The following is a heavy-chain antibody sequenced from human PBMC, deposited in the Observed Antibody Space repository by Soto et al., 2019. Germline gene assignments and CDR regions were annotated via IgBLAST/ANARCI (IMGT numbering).Heavy chain of an antibody. J-gene: IGHJ6*02. CDR2: IIPIFGTA. CDR3: ARGYCISTSCYAYYGMDV. CDR1: GGTFSSYA. D-gene: IGHD2-2*01. V-gene: IGHV1-69*12. Sequence: QVQLVQSGAEVKKPGSSVTVSCKASGGTFSSYAISWVRQAPGQGLEWMGGIIPIFGTANYAQKFQGRVTNTADESTTTAYMELSSLRSEDTAVYYCARGYCISTSCYAYYGMDVWGQGTTLTVSS.